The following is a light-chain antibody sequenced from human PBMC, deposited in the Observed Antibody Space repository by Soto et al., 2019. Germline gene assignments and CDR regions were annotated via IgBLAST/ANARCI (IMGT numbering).Light chain of an antibody. V-gene: IGKV1-5*03. Sequence: DIQMTQSPSTLSASVGDRVTITCRASQSISSWLAWYQQKPGKAPNLLIYKASSLESGVPSRFSGSGSGTEFTLTISSLQPDDFATYYCQQYKSYPFTFGPGTKVDI. CDR2: KAS. CDR3: QQYKSYPFT. CDR1: QSISSW. J-gene: IGKJ3*01.